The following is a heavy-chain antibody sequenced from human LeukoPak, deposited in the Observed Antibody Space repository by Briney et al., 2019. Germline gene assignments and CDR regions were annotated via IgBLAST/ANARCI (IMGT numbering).Heavy chain of an antibody. CDR2: IIPIFGTA. CDR3: ARNMAGIDY. D-gene: IGHD6-19*01. CDR1: GGTFTSYA. Sequence: ASVKVSCKASGGTFTSYAISWVRQAPGQGLEWMGGIIPIFGTANYAQKCQGRVTITADKSTSTAYMELSSLRSEDTAMYDCARNMAGIDYWGQGTLVTVSS. J-gene: IGHJ4*02. V-gene: IGHV1-69*06.